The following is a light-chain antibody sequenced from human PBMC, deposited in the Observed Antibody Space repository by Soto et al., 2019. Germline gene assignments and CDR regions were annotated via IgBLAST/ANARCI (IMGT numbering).Light chain of an antibody. CDR3: QQYNNWPHT. CDR2: GAS. Sequence: EIVMTQSPATLSVSPGERATVSCRASQSVSSNLAWYQQKPGQAPRLLIYGASTRATGIPARFSGSGSGTECTLTISRLQSEDFAVYYFQQYNNWPHTFGGGTKVEIK. J-gene: IGKJ4*01. V-gene: IGKV3-15*01. CDR1: QSVSSN.